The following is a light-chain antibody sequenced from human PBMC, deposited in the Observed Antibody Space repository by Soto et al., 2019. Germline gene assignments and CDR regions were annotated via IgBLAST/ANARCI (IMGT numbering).Light chain of an antibody. J-gene: IGKJ3*01. V-gene: IGKV1-12*01. CDR1: QDISSW. Sequence: DIQMTQSPSSVSASVGDRVTITCRASQDISSWVAWFQQKPGKAPKLLVFAASSLPRGVPSRVSGSESGADFTLTISSLQPEDFATYYCQQAYSFPFTFGPGTKVDF. CDR2: AAS. CDR3: QQAYSFPFT.